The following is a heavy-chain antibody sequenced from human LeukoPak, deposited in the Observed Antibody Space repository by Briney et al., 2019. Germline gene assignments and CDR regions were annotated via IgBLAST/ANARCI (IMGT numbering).Heavy chain of an antibody. D-gene: IGHD4-23*01. CDR1: GFTFSSYS. Sequence: GGSLRLSCAASGFTFSSYSMNWVRQAPGKGLEWVSSISSSSSYIYYADSVKGRFTTSRDNAKNSLYLQMNSLRAEDTAVYYCARVWADYGGNPDAFDIWGQGTMVTVSS. J-gene: IGHJ3*02. V-gene: IGHV3-21*01. CDR2: ISSSSSYI. CDR3: ARVWADYGGNPDAFDI.